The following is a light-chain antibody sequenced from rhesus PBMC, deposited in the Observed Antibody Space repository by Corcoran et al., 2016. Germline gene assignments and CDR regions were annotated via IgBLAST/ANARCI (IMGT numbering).Light chain of an antibody. CDR2: DAS. J-gene: IGKJ4*01. CDR1: QGISKY. Sequence: DIQMTQSPSSLSASVGDTVTITCQASQGISKYFAWYQQKPGKALKLLIYDASTLQSGVPSRFSGSGAGTEFTLTISSLQPEYFATYYCQQHNSYPLTFGGGTKVELK. V-gene: IGKV1-25*01. CDR3: QQHNSYPLT.